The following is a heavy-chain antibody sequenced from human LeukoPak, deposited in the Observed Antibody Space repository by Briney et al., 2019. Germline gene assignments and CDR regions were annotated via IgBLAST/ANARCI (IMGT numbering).Heavy chain of an antibody. D-gene: IGHD3-22*01. Sequence: ASVKVSCKASGYTFSTYYMHWVRQAPGQGLEWMGIINPSAGSTTYAQRFQGRVTITADESTSTAYMELSSLRSEDTAVYFCARPSQTYLYDSSGYYAYWGQGTLVTVSS. CDR1: GYTFSTYY. CDR3: ARPSQTYLYDSSGYYAY. J-gene: IGHJ4*02. V-gene: IGHV1-46*01. CDR2: INPSAGST.